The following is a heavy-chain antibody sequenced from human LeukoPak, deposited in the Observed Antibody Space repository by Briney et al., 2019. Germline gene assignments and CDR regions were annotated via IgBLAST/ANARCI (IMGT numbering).Heavy chain of an antibody. Sequence: PSETLSLTCTVSGGSISNNYWTWLRQPAGKGLEYIGRIYSSGSTHYNPSLKSRVTMSVDTSKNQFSLKLTSVTVADTALYYCARDRGFSSGHGGWFDPWGQGTLVTVSS. V-gene: IGHV4-4*07. D-gene: IGHD6-19*01. CDR3: ARDRGFSSGHGGWFDP. CDR1: GGSISNNY. J-gene: IGHJ5*02. CDR2: IYSSGST.